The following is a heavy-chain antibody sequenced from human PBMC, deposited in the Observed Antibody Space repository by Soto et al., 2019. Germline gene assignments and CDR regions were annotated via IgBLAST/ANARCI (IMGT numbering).Heavy chain of an antibody. CDR2: INPSGGST. J-gene: IGHJ5*02. D-gene: IGHD2-15*01. CDR1: GYTFTSYY. CDR3: ARVPPGSGGSCPNWFSP. Sequence: GASVKASCKASGYTFTSYYMHWVRQAPGQGLEWLGIINPSGGSTSYGQKFQGRVTMTRDTSTSTVYMELSSLRSEDTAVYYCARVPPGSGGSCPNWFSPRGQGTRGTVAS. V-gene: IGHV1-46*03.